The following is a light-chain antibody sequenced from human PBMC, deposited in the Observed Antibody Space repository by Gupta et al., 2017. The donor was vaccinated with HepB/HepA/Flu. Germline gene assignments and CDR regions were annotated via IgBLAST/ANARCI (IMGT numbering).Light chain of an antibody. Sequence: EIVLTQSPGTLSLSPGERATLSCRASQSVRSSYLAWYQQKPGQAPRLLIYGASSRATGIPDRFSGSGSGTDFTLTINRLEPEDFAVYYCQQEGSSPRTFGQGTKVEIK. CDR3: QQEGSSPRT. CDR1: QSVRSSY. CDR2: GAS. J-gene: IGKJ1*01. V-gene: IGKV3-20*01.